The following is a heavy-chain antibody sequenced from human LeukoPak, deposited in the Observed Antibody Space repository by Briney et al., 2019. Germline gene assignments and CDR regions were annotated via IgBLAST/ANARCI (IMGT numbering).Heavy chain of an antibody. Sequence: GGSLRLSCAASGFTFSSYGMHWVRQAPGKGLEWVAVISYDGSNKYYADSVKGRFTISRDNSKNTLYLQMNSLRAEDTAVYYCARGPGFCSGGRCYGYFDNWGQGTLVTLSS. J-gene: IGHJ4*02. CDR2: ISYDGSNK. CDR1: GFTFSSYG. CDR3: ARGPGFCSGGRCYGYFDN. V-gene: IGHV3-30*03. D-gene: IGHD2-15*01.